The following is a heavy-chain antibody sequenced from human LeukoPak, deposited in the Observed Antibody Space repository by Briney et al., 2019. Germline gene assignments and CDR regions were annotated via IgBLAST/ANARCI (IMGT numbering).Heavy chain of an antibody. Sequence: PGESLKISCKGSGYSFTSYWIGWVRQMPGKGLEWIGIIYPGDSDIRYSPSFQGQVTISADKSISTAYLQWSSLKASDTAMYYCARSPGTYYYDSSGLLYYYYYMDVWGKGTTVTVSS. D-gene: IGHD3-22*01. V-gene: IGHV5-51*01. CDR3: ARSPGTYYYDSSGLLYYYYYMDV. J-gene: IGHJ6*03. CDR1: GYSFTSYW. CDR2: IYPGDSDI.